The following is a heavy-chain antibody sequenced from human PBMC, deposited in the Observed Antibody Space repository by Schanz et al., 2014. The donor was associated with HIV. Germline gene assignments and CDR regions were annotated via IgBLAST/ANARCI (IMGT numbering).Heavy chain of an antibody. Sequence: EMQLVESGGGLVQPGGALRLSCVASGFKFSDSWMHWVRQAPGMGLVWVSRINTDGSSTSYADSVKGRFTISRDNAKNTLYLQMNSLRAEDTAVYYCARHYYDSSGYYLDHWGQGTMVTVSS. CDR3: ARHYYDSSGYYLDH. CDR2: INTDGSST. J-gene: IGHJ3*01. V-gene: IGHV3-74*01. D-gene: IGHD3-22*01. CDR1: GFKFSDSW.